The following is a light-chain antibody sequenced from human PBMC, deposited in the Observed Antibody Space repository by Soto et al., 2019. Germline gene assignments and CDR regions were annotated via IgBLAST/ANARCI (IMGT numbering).Light chain of an antibody. J-gene: IGKJ1*01. V-gene: IGKV3-11*01. Sequence: DIVLTQSPATLSLSPGERATLSCRASQSVSSYLTWYQQKPGHAPRLLIYETSKRATVIPARFSGSGSGTDFTLTISSLEPEDVAVYYCQQRSSWPRTFGQGTKVEIK. CDR1: QSVSSY. CDR3: QQRSSWPRT. CDR2: ETS.